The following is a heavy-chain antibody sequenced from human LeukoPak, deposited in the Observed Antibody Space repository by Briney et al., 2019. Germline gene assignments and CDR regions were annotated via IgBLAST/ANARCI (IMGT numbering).Heavy chain of an antibody. Sequence: SETLSLTCNVSGGSISSYYWSWIRQPPGKGLEWIGYIYYSGSTNYNPSLKSRVTISVDTSKNQFSLKLSSVTAADTAVYYCARVRIAVAGPGAFDIWGQGTMVTVSS. CDR1: GGSISSYY. V-gene: IGHV4-59*01. D-gene: IGHD6-19*01. J-gene: IGHJ3*02. CDR2: IYYSGST. CDR3: ARVRIAVAGPGAFDI.